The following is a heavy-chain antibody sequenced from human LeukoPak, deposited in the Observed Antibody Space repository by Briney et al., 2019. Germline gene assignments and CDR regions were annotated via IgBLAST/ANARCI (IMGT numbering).Heavy chain of an antibody. V-gene: IGHV3-7*01. Sequence: GGSLSLSCEASGFTFSRHWMSWVRQAPGRGLEWVANIKQDGSMKQYADSVRGRFIISRDNAKNSVYLQLSSLKAEDSAVCFCARDESGGYYVYWGQGTLVTVSS. CDR2: IKQDGSMK. CDR1: GFTFSRHW. J-gene: IGHJ4*02. D-gene: IGHD2-15*01. CDR3: ARDESGGYYVY.